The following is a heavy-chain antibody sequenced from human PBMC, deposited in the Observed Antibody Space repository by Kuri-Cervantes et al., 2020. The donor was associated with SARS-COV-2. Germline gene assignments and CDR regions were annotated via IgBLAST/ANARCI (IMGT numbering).Heavy chain of an antibody. V-gene: IGHV3-48*04. CDR2: ISSSGSTI. J-gene: IGHJ4*02. Sequence: GGSLRLSCAASGFTFSSYGMHWVRQAPGKGLEWVSYISSSGSTIYYADSVKGRFTISRDNAKNSLYLQMNSLRAEDTAVYYCARETTRGGYDYWGQGTLVTVSS. CDR3: ARETTRGGYDY. D-gene: IGHD5-12*01. CDR1: GFTFSSYG.